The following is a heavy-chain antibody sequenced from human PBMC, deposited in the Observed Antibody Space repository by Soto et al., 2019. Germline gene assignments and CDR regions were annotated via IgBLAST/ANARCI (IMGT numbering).Heavy chain of an antibody. Sequence: LRLSCVGSGFTFSMFAMSWVRQAPGKGLEWISSISGSGGSTYYADSVKGRFTVSRDNSKTTVFLQMNSLRTEDTAVYFCAKERNFWSGTAGFDSWGQGSPVTVSS. D-gene: IGHD3-3*01. J-gene: IGHJ5*01. CDR2: ISGSGGST. CDR1: GFTFSMFA. CDR3: AKERNFWSGTAGFDS. V-gene: IGHV3-23*01.